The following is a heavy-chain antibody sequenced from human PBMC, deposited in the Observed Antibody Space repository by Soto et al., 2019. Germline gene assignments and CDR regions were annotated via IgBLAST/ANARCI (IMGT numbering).Heavy chain of an antibody. CDR2: IYHTGST. J-gene: IGHJ3*02. CDR3: ASKFGELLADAFDI. Sequence: SATLSLTCAVSGGSISSRYWWSWVRQPPGKGLEWIGEIYHTGSTNYNPSLKSRVAISIDKSKNQFSLNLSSVTAADTAVYYCASKFGELLADAFDIWGQGTLVTVS. CDR1: GGSISSRYW. V-gene: IGHV4-4*02. D-gene: IGHD3-10*01.